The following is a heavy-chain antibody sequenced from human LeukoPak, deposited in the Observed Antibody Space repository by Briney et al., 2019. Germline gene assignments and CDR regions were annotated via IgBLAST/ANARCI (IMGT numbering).Heavy chain of an antibody. V-gene: IGHV5-51*01. CDR1: GYSFTSYW. CDR2: IYPSGSDT. J-gene: IGHJ4*02. Sequence: ESLKISCKGSGYSFTSYWIGWVRQMPGKGLEWMGIIYPSGSDTRYSPSFQGQVTISADNSISTAYLQWSSLNASDTAMYYCARSGITGTTVDYWGQGTLVSVSS. CDR3: ARSGITGTTVDY. D-gene: IGHD1-7*01.